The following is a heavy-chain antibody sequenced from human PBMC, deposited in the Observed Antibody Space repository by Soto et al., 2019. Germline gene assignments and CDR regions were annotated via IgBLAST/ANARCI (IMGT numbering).Heavy chain of an antibody. D-gene: IGHD1-26*01. CDR3: TTDSPFNRA. CDR2: IQSKGNGGTT. J-gene: IGHJ4*02. CDR1: GFTFTTAW. Sequence: EVQLVESGGGLVKPGESLRLSCAASGFTFTTAWMGWVRQAPGKGLEWVGHIQSKGNGGTTDFAAPVKGRFSISREDSENMLYLQMNSLRTGDTAVYYCTTDSPFNRAWGQGTLVTVSS. V-gene: IGHV3-15*01.